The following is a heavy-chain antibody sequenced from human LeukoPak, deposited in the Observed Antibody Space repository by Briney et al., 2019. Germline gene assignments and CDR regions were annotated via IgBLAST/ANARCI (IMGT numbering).Heavy chain of an antibody. CDR2: IIPIFGTA. Sequence: SVKVSCKASGGTFSSYAISWVRQAPGQGLEWLGGIIPIFGTANYAQKFQGRVTITADESTSTAYMELSSLRSEDTAVYYCASCAYDYVWGSYRPFDYWGQGTLVTVSS. CDR3: ASCAYDYVWGSYRPFDY. J-gene: IGHJ4*02. D-gene: IGHD3-16*02. CDR1: GGTFSSYA. V-gene: IGHV1-69*13.